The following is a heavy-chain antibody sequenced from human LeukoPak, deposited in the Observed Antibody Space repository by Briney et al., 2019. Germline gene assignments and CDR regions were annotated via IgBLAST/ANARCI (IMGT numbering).Heavy chain of an antibody. CDR2: IYYSGST. CDR3: TSKQYTSGWRSGGGAFDI. V-gene: IGHV4-39*01. J-gene: IGHJ3*02. Sequence: SETLSLTCTVSGGSISSSSYYWGWIRQPPGKGLEWIGSIYYSGSTYYNPSLKSRVTISVDTSKNQFSLKLSSVTAADTAVYYWTSKQYTSGWRSGGGAFDIWGQGTMVTVSS. D-gene: IGHD6-19*01. CDR1: GGSISSSSYY.